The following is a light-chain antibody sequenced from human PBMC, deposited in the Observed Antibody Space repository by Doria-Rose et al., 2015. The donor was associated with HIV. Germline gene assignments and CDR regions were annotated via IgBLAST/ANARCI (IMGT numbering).Light chain of an antibody. J-gene: IGKJ1*01. CDR1: QSFSSTY. CDR3: HQCGTSWT. Sequence: TQSPGTLSLSPGERATLSCRASQSFSSTYLAWYQQKPGQAPSLIIYDGSTRATGIPDRFSASGSGTDFTLTINRLEPEDFALYYCHQCGTSWTFGQGTKVEI. V-gene: IGKV3-20*01. CDR2: DGS.